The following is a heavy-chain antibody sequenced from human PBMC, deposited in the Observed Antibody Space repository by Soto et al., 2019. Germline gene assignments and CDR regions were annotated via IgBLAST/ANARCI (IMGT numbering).Heavy chain of an antibody. CDR1: GYTFTRYG. CDR2: ISAYNDNR. D-gene: IGHD3-22*01. Sequence: VASVKVSCKTSGYTFTRYGFSWVRQAPGQGLEWMGWISAYNDNRKYAQKFKDRVTMTTDTSTSTAYMELRNLRSDDTADYYCARDGVYYYNAGTNDHWGQGTLVTVSS. CDR3: ARDGVYYYNAGTNDH. J-gene: IGHJ4*02. V-gene: IGHV1-18*01.